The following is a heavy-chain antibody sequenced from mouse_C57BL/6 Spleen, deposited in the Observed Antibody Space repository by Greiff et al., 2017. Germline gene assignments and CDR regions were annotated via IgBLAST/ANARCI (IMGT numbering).Heavy chain of an antibody. CDR1: EYDFPSHD. CDR3: ARVGTKAMDY. V-gene: IGHV5-2*03. D-gene: IGHD3-1*01. CDR2: INSDGSNT. J-gene: IGHJ4*01. Sequence: EVKLMESGGGLVQPGESLKLSCESNEYDFPSHDMSWVRKTPEKRLEWVAAINSDGSNTYYPDTVERRFIISRDNTKKSLYLQMSSLRSEDTAMYYCARVGTKAMDYWGQGTLVTVS.